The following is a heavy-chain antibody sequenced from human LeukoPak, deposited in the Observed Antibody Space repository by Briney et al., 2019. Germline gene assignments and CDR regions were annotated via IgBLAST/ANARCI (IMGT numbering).Heavy chain of an antibody. CDR1: GYTFTGYA. Sequence: ASVKVSCKASGYTFTGYAIHWVRQAPGQRLEWMGWINAGNANTKYSQKFQGGVTITRDTSASTAYMELSSLRSEDTDVYYCARDLRRILVKMLFDCWGQGTLVTVSS. CDR2: INAGNANT. V-gene: IGHV1-3*01. D-gene: IGHD3-9*01. CDR3: ARDLRRILVKMLFDC. J-gene: IGHJ4*02.